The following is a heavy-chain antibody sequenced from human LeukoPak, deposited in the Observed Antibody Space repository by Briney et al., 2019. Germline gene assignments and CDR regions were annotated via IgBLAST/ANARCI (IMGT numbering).Heavy chain of an antibody. V-gene: IGHV3-74*01. D-gene: IGHD2/OR15-2a*01. CDR1: GFVFSNFV. J-gene: IGHJ4*02. Sequence: GGSLRLSCAASGFVFSNFVMHWVRQAQGKGLVWVSRIPTDDNPTNYADFVQGRFTISRDNAKNTVYLQMNNLRAEDTAVYYCARDHYFKIDYWGQGTLVTVSS. CDR2: IPTDDNPT. CDR3: ARDHYFKIDY.